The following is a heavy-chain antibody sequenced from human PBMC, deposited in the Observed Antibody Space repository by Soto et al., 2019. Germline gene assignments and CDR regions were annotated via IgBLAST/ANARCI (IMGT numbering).Heavy chain of an antibody. Sequence: SVKVSCKASGGTFSSYAISWVRQAPGQGLEWMGGIIPIFGTANYAQKFQGRVTITADESTSTAYMELSSLRSEDTAVYYCARSTTRWLQLGFDYWGQGTLVTVSS. J-gene: IGHJ4*02. V-gene: IGHV1-69*13. CDR3: ARSTTRWLQLGFDY. D-gene: IGHD5-12*01. CDR1: GGTFSSYA. CDR2: IIPIFGTA.